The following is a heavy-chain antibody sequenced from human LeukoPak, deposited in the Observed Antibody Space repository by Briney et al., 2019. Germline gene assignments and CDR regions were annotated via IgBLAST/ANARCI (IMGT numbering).Heavy chain of an antibody. Sequence: PSGTLSLTCAVSGGSISSSNWWSWVRQPPGKGLEWIGEIYHSGSTNYNPSLKSRVTISVDKSKNQFSLKLSSVTAADTAVYYCARDLGSAAAEDAFDIWGQGTMVTVSS. J-gene: IGHJ3*02. CDR1: GGSISSSNW. CDR3: ARDLGSAAAEDAFDI. D-gene: IGHD6-13*01. CDR2: IYHSGST. V-gene: IGHV4-4*02.